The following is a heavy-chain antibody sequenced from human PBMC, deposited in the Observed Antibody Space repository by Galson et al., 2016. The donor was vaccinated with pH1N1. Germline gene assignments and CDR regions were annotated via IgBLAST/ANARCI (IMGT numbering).Heavy chain of an antibody. CDR1: GFRFSDYG. Sequence: SLRLSCAASGFRFSDYGMHWVRQAPGKGLEWVAFIRYDGNIKYYGDSVKGRFTISRDNSKYTLYLEMNSLRTEDTALYYCAKPFGPGSYDYFHFWGQGNLVIVSS. CDR3: AKPFGPGSYDYFHF. CDR2: IRYDGNIK. J-gene: IGHJ4*02. D-gene: IGHD3-10*01. V-gene: IGHV3-30*02.